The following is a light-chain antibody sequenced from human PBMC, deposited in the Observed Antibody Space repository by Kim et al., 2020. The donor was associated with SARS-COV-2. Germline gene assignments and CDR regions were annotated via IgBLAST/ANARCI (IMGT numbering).Light chain of an antibody. V-gene: IGLV4-69*01. J-gene: IGLJ2*01. CDR2: LNSDGSH. Sequence: SVKLTCPLSSGRGNYAIAWHQLQPEKGPRYLMQLNSDGSHNKGDGIPDRFSGSSSGAERYLTISSLQSEDEADYYCQTWGTGIRVVFGGGTQLTVL. CDR1: SGRGNYA. CDR3: QTWGTGIRVV.